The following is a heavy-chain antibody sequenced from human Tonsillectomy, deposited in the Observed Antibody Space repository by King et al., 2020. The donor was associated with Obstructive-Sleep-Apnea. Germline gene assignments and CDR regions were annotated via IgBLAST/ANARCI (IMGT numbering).Heavy chain of an antibody. CDR3: ARDLVTAASSD. Sequence: QLVQSGAEVKKPGASVKVSCKTSGYTFTSYGISWVRQAPGQGLEWIGWISGYNGNTNYAQKFQDRVTMTTDTSTTTVDMELTSLRSDDTAVYYCARDLVTAASSDWGQGTLVTVSS. J-gene: IGHJ4*02. V-gene: IGHV1-18*01. CDR1: GYTFTSYG. CDR2: ISGYNGNT. D-gene: IGHD6-13*01.